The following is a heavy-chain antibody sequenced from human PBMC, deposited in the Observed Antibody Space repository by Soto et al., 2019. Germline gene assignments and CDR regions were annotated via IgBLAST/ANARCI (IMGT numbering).Heavy chain of an antibody. CDR3: ARSQGGSSSLDIYYYYYYGMDV. CDR1: GGTFSTYA. Sequence: QVQLVQSGAEVKKPGSSVKVSCKAPGGTFSTYAISWVRQAPGQGLEWMGGVIPIFGTPKYAQKFQGRVTITADESKITGYMELRSLRSEDTAVYYCARSQGGSSSLDIYYYYYYGMDVWGQGTTVTVSS. CDR2: VIPIFGTP. D-gene: IGHD2-15*01. V-gene: IGHV1-69*01. J-gene: IGHJ6*02.